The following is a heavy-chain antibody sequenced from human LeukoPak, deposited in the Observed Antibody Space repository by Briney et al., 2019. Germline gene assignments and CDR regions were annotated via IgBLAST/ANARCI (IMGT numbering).Heavy chain of an antibody. Sequence: GGSLRLSCAASGFTFSRHWMSWVRQAAGKGLEWVANIKEDGSVKYYVDSVKGRFTISRDNANNLLYLQMNSLRDEDTAVYYCVRDDWGPGDNWGQGTLVTVSS. D-gene: IGHD2-21*01. CDR1: GFTFSRHW. CDR3: VRDDWGPGDN. V-gene: IGHV3-7*01. CDR2: IKEDGSVK. J-gene: IGHJ4*02.